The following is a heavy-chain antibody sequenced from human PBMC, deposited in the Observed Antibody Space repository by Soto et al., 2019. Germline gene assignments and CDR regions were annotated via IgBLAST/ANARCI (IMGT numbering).Heavy chain of an antibody. Sequence: GGSLRLSCAASGFTFSYYAMHWVRQAPGKGLEWVAVVSYDGSEKHYADSVKGRFPISRDNSKNTLYLQMDSLTTEDTAVYYCTTAWKSTVTTFDYWGQGTLVTVSS. CDR2: VSYDGSEK. CDR1: GFTFSYYA. D-gene: IGHD4-17*01. J-gene: IGHJ4*02. CDR3: TTAWKSTVTTFDY. V-gene: IGHV3-30-3*01.